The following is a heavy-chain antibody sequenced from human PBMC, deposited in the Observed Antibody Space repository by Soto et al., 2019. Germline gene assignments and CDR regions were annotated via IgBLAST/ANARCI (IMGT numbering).Heavy chain of an antibody. V-gene: IGHV3-74*01. CDR1: GFVFSSHW. Sequence: EVQLVESGGGLVQPGGSLRLSCAASGFVFSSHWIHWVRQAPGQGPVGVSRISTDGSFTSYADFVKGRFTISRDNAKNTLYLQMNSLRAEDTAVYSYARPRSMSSSGFDIWGQGTMVTVSS. J-gene: IGHJ3*02. CDR2: ISTDGSFT. D-gene: IGHD6-6*01. CDR3: ARPRSMSSSGFDI.